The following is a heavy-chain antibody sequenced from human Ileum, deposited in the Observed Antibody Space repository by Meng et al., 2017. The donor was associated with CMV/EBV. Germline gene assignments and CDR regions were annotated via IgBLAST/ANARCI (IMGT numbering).Heavy chain of an antibody. CDR3: TRGAGAHSSKFDY. J-gene: IGHJ4*02. V-gene: IGHV7-4-1*02. Sequence: KTSGYDFITYGINWVREAPGQRLEWMGWINTNTGTPTYAQDFTGRFVFSLDTSVTTAYLQISSLTAEDTAIYYCTRGAGAHSSKFDYWGQGTLVTVSS. D-gene: IGHD3-10*01. CDR2: INTNTGTP. CDR1: GYDFITYG.